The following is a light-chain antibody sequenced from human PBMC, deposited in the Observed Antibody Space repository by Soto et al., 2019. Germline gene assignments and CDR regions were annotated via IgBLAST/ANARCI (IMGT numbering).Light chain of an antibody. CDR1: QSVNNN. CDR2: GAS. CDR3: QDCNTWTWT. Sequence: ETLMTQSPATLSLSPGERATLSCRASQSVNNNLSWYQQKIGQAPRVLIYGASTRAAGLPAMFTGSGCGTEFILTITRLQSEDSAVYYWQDCNTWTWTFGQGTKVEFK. V-gene: IGKV3-15*01. J-gene: IGKJ1*01.